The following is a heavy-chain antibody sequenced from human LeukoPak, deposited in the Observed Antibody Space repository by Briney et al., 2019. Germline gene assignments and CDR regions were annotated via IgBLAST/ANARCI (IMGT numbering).Heavy chain of an antibody. CDR3: ARGGHRDYYGMDV. V-gene: IGHV4-30-2*01. Sequence: SQTLSLTCAVSGGSISSGGYSWSWIRQPPGKGLEWIGYIYHSGGTYYNPSLKSRVTISVDRSKNQFSLKLSSVTAADTAVYYCARGGHRDYYGMDVWGQGTTVTVSS. D-gene: IGHD3-10*01. CDR1: GGSISSGGYS. J-gene: IGHJ6*02. CDR2: IYHSGGT.